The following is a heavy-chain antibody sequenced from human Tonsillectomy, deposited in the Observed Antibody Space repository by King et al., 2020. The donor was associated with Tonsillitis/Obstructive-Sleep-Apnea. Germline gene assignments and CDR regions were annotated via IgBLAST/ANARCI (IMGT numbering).Heavy chain of an antibody. CDR2: ITSYI. Sequence: VQLVESGGGLVRPGGSLRLSCTASGFTFSSYSMSWVRQAPGKGLEWVSSITSYIYYADSVKGRFTISRDNAKNSLYLQMNSLRAEDTAVYYCARGRSSWESDFDYWGQGTLVTVS. CDR3: ARGRSSWESDFDY. D-gene: IGHD1-26*01. J-gene: IGHJ4*02. V-gene: IGHV3-21*01. CDR1: GFTFSSYS.